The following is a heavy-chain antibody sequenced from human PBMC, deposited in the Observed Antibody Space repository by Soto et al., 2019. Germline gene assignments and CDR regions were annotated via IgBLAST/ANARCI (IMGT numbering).Heavy chain of an antibody. J-gene: IGHJ6*02. CDR2: IKQDGSEE. CDR1: GFSFSGYW. D-gene: IGHD6-13*01. CDR3: ARDLGVGAAGRGYYYYYGMDV. V-gene: IGHV3-7*03. Sequence: EVQLAESGGGLVRPGGSLRLSCAASGFSFSGYWMTWVRQAPGKGLEWVANIKQDGSEEYYVDSVKGRFTISRDNAKRSLFLQMTSLRVEDTALYYCARDLGVGAAGRGYYYYYGMDVWGQGTTVTVSS.